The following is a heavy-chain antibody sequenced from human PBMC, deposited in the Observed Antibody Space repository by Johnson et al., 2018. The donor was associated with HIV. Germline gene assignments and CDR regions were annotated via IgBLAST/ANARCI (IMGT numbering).Heavy chain of an antibody. CDR2: ISGCGSAI. Sequence: QVQLVESGGGLIQPGGSLRLSCAASGFTVSSNYMSWIRQAPGKGLEWISYISGCGSAIYYAHSVKGRFTIARDNAKRTLYLQMNSLRAEDTAVYYCARKQWLEIPSDAFDVWGQGTMVTVSS. D-gene: IGHD6-19*01. V-gene: IGHV3-11*04. CDR3: ARKQWLEIPSDAFDV. J-gene: IGHJ3*01. CDR1: GFTVSSNY.